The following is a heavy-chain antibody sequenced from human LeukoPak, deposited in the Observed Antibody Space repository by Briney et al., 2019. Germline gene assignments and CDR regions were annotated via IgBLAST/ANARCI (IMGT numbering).Heavy chain of an antibody. V-gene: IGHV1-18*01. CDR1: GYTFTSYG. J-gene: IGHJ4*02. CDR2: ISPYNGNT. D-gene: IGHD4-17*01. Sequence: ASVKVSCKASGYTFTSYGISWVRQAPGRGLEWMGWISPYNGNTNYAQNLQGRVTMTTDTSTSTAYMELRGLRSDDTAVYYCAGGDYGDYHFDSWGQGALVTVSS. CDR3: AGGDYGDYHFDS.